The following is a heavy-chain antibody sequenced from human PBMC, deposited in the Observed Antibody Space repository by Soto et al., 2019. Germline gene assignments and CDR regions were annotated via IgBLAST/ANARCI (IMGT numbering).Heavy chain of an antibody. Sequence: ASVKVSCKTSGYSFTKYGLHWVRQAPGQRLEWMGWINPGNGDTKYSQKFQGRVTITRDTSATTAYMELSSLRSEDSAVFYCARTDCSSTSCYNYYYYGMDVWGQGTTATVPS. CDR3: ARTDCSSTSCYNYYYYGMDV. J-gene: IGHJ6*02. CDR2: INPGNGDT. V-gene: IGHV1-3*01. D-gene: IGHD2-2*01. CDR1: GYSFTKYG.